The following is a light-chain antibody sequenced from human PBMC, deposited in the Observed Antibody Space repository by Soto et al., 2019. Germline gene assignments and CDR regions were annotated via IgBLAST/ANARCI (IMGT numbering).Light chain of an antibody. V-gene: IGLV2-14*01. CDR2: EVT. CDR3: NSYTTLSNRV. J-gene: IGLJ1*01. Sequence: QLVLTQPASVSGSPGQSITISCTGTSTDIGAYNYVSWYQQHPGKVPKLLIYEVTNRPSGVSNRFSGSKSGNTASLTISGLQAEDEANYYCNSYTTLSNRVFGTGTKLTVL. CDR1: STDIGAYNY.